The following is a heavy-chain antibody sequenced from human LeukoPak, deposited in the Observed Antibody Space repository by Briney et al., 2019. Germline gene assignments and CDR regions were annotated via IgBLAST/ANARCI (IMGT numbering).Heavy chain of an antibody. Sequence: GGSLRLSCAASGFTFSSYSMNWVRQAPGKGLEWVSSISSSSSYIYYADSVKGRFTISRDNAKNSLYLQMNSLRAEVTAVYYCARAGVAAAGPLDYWGQGTLVTVSS. D-gene: IGHD6-13*01. CDR3: ARAGVAAAGPLDY. V-gene: IGHV3-21*01. J-gene: IGHJ4*02. CDR2: ISSSSSYI. CDR1: GFTFSSYS.